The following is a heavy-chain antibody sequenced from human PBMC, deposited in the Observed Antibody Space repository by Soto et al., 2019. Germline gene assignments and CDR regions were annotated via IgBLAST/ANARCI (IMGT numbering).Heavy chain of an antibody. V-gene: IGHV1-69*13. D-gene: IGHD3-22*01. J-gene: IGHJ1*01. CDR3: ASPGPVFITMIVPEYFQH. CDR1: GCTFSSYA. CDR2: IIPIFGTA. Sequence: SVKVSCKASGCTFSSYAISWVRQAPGQGLEWMGGIIPIFGTANYAQKFQGRVTITADESTSTAYMELSSLRSEDTAVYYCASPGPVFITMIVPEYFQHWGQGTLVTVSS.